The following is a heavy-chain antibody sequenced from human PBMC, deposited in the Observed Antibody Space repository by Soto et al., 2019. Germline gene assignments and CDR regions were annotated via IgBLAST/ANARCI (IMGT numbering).Heavy chain of an antibody. V-gene: IGHV4-59*12. J-gene: IGHJ2*01. CDR1: GGSISSYY. Sequence: QVQLQESGPGLVKPSETLSLTCTVSGGSISSYYWSWIRQPPGKGLEWIGYFYYSGSTNYNPSLKRRGNQSVDTSKNLFSLKLSSVTAADTAVYYWARRYGDYVTFDLWGRGTLVTVSS. CDR3: ARRYGDYVTFDL. CDR2: FYYSGST. D-gene: IGHD4-17*01.